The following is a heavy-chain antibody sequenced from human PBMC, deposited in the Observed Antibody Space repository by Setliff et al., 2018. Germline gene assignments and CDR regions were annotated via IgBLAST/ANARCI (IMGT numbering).Heavy chain of an antibody. J-gene: IGHJ4*02. D-gene: IGHD1-1*01. Sequence: PSETLSLTCTVSGDSISSGFYYWGWIRQPPGKGLGWIGRIDRFGNTYSNSSLKSRLTISVDTSKNQFFLKLTSVTAADTAIYYCARTGTYRYFDYWGQGTLVTVSS. CDR3: ARTGTYRYFDY. V-gene: IGHV4-39*01. CDR2: IDRFGNT. CDR1: GDSISSGFYY.